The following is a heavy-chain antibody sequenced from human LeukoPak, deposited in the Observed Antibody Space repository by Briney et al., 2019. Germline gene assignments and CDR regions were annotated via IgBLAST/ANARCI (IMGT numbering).Heavy chain of an antibody. D-gene: IGHD6-13*01. V-gene: IGHV1-69*06. CDR3: ARGRQLQNWFDP. CDR2: IIPIFGTA. CDR1: GGTFSSYA. Sequence: SVKVSCKASGGTFSSYAISWVRQAPGQGLEWMGGIIPIFGTANYAQKFQGRVTITADKSTSTAYMELSSLRSADTAVYYCARGRQLQNWFDPWGPGTLVTVSS. J-gene: IGHJ5*02.